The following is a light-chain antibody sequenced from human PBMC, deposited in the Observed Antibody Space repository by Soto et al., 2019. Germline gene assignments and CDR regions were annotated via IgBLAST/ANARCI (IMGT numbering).Light chain of an antibody. V-gene: IGKV3-20*01. CDR2: DAS. CDR1: QTVSNQ. CDR3: QQYGSSGT. Sequence: EIVMTQSPGTLSVSPGERATLSCRASQTVSNQLAWYQQKPGQAPRLLIYDASRRVTGIPARFSGSGSGTDFTLTISRLEPEDFAVYYCQQYGSSGTFGQGTKVDI. J-gene: IGKJ1*01.